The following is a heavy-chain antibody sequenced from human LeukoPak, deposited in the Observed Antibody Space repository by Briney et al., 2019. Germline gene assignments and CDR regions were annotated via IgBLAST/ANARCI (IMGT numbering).Heavy chain of an antibody. V-gene: IGHV3-11*06. D-gene: IGHD3-22*01. CDR3: ARSKASSGYYSWFDP. Sequence: GGSLRLSCAASGFTFSGYYMSWIRQAPGKGLEWVSYISSSSSYTNYADSVKGRFTISRDNAKNSLYLQMNSLRAEDTAVYYCARSKASSGYYSWFDPWGQGTLVTVSS. CDR2: ISSSSSYT. CDR1: GFTFSGYY. J-gene: IGHJ5*02.